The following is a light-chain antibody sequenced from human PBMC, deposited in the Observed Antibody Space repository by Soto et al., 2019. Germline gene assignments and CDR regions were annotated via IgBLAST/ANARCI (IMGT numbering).Light chain of an antibody. V-gene: IGKV3-20*01. CDR3: QQFYSRPTS. CDR1: QSVSSNH. CDR2: GAS. Sequence: EIVLTQSPGTLSLSPGEGATLSCRASQSVSSNHLAWYQQKPGQAPRLLIFGASSRASDIPDRFSGSGSGTDFTLTISSLQPEDVAIYYCQQFYSRPTSFGGGTKVEI. J-gene: IGKJ4*01.